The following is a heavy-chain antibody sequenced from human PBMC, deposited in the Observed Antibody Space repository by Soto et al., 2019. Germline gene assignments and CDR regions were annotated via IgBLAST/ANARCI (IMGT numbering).Heavy chain of an antibody. J-gene: IGHJ2*01. CDR2: ISYDGSNK. CDR1: GLTFSSYA. V-gene: IGHV3-30-3*01. Sequence: QVQLVESGGGVVQPGRSLRLSCAASGLTFSSYAMHWVRQAPGKGLEWVAVISYDGSNKYYTDSVKGRFTISRDNSKNXLYLQMNSLRAEDTAVYYCARPLWRDDYNWGYFDLWGRGTLVTVSS. D-gene: IGHD4-4*01. CDR3: ARPLWRDDYNWGYFDL.